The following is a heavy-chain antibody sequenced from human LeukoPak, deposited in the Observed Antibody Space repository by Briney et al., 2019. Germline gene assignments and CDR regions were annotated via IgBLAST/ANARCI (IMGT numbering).Heavy chain of an antibody. D-gene: IGHD2-2*01. V-gene: IGHV3-23*01. CDR3: ARDSEGRDIVVVPAASPQLCDY. Sequence: GGSLRLSCAASGFTFSSYAMSWVRQAPGKGLEWVSAISGSGGSTYYADSVKGRFTISRDNSKSTLYLQMNSLRAEDTAVYYCARDSEGRDIVVVPAASPQLCDYWGQGTLVTVSS. CDR2: ISGSGGST. CDR1: GFTFSSYA. J-gene: IGHJ4*02.